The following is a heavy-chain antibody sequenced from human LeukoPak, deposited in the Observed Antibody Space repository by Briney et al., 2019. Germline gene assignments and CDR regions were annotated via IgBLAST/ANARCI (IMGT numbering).Heavy chain of an antibody. CDR2: IIPILGIA. J-gene: IGHJ4*02. Sequence: ASVKVSCKASGGTFSSYAISWVRQAPGQGLEWMGRIIPILGIANYAQKFQGRVTITADKSTSTAYMELSSLRSEDTAVYYCARAGDDSSGYSSFDYWGQGTLVTVSS. V-gene: IGHV1-69*04. CDR3: ARAGDDSSGYSSFDY. D-gene: IGHD3-22*01. CDR1: GGTFSSYA.